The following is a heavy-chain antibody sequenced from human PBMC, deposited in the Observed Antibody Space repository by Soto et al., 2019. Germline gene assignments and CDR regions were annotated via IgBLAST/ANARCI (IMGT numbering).Heavy chain of an antibody. CDR2: ISYDGSNK. CDR1: GLTFSSYG. Sequence: GGSLRLSCAASGLTFSSYGMHWVRQAPGKGLEWVAVISYDGSNKYYADSVKGRFTISRGNSKNTLYLQMNSLRAEDTAVYYCARDRVESGYPEYFQHWGQGTLVTVSS. J-gene: IGHJ1*01. V-gene: IGHV3-33*05. CDR3: ARDRVESGYPEYFQH. D-gene: IGHD3-22*01.